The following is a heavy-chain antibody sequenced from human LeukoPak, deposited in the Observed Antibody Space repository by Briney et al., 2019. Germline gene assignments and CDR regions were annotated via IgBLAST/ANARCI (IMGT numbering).Heavy chain of an antibody. V-gene: IGHV1-8*03. CDR2: MNPNSGNT. CDR1: GYTFTSYD. D-gene: IGHD1-26*01. J-gene: IGHJ3*02. Sequence: ASVKVSCKASGYTFTSYDINWVRQATGQGLEWMGWMNPNSGNTGYAQKFQGRVTITRNTSISTAYMELSSLRSEDTAVYYCARGLRREPTPADAFDIWGQGTMVTVSS. CDR3: ARGLRREPTPADAFDI.